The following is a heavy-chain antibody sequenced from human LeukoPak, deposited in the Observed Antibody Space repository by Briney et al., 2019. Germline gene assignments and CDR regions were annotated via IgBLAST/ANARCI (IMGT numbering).Heavy chain of an antibody. CDR2: ISSDGSIT. D-gene: IGHD3-22*01. CDR3: AKVGYYYDSSGYPDY. J-gene: IGHJ4*02. Sequence: PGGSLRLSCAASGFTFSTYWMHWVRQAPGKGLVWVSRISSDGSITGYADSVKGRFTISRDNAKNTLYLQMNSLRAEDTAVYYCAKVGYYYDSSGYPDYWGQGTLVTVSS. V-gene: IGHV3-74*01. CDR1: GFTFSTYW.